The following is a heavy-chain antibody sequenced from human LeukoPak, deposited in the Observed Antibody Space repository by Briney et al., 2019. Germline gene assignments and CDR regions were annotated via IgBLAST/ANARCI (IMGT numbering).Heavy chain of an antibody. J-gene: IGHJ4*02. CDR3: ARGRLWFNFFGY. CDR1: GGSFSGYY. V-gene: IGHV4-34*01. Sequence: PSETLSLTCAVYGGSFSGYYWSWIRQPPGKGLEWIGEINHSGSTNYNPSLKSRVTISVDTSKNQFSLKLSSVTAADTAVYYCARGRLWFNFFGYWGQGTLVTVSP. CDR2: INHSGST. D-gene: IGHD5-18*01.